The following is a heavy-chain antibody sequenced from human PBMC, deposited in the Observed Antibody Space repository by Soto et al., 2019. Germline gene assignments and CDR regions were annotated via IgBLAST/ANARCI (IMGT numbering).Heavy chain of an antibody. J-gene: IGHJ4*02. Sequence: SETLSLTCAVYGGSFSGYYWSWIRQPPGKGLEWIGEINHSGSTNYNPSLKSRVTISVDTSKNQFSLKLSSVTAADTAVYYCASGLLVVTATRGLGYWGQGTLVTVSS. CDR1: GGSFSGYY. V-gene: IGHV4-34*01. CDR2: INHSGST. D-gene: IGHD2-21*02. CDR3: ASGLLVVTATRGLGY.